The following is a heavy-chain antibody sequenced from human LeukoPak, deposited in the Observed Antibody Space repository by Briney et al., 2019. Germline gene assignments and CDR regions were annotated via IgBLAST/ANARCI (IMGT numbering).Heavy chain of an antibody. CDR2: IYSSGST. CDR3: ARGCSSTSCWLRMDV. D-gene: IGHD2-2*01. Sequence: SETLSLTCTVSGGSITNYYWSWIRQPAGKGLEWIGRIYSSGSTSYNPSLKSRVTMSVDTSKNQFSLKLSSVTAADTAVYYCARGCSSTSCWLRMDVWGQGTTVTVSS. V-gene: IGHV4-4*07. J-gene: IGHJ6*02. CDR1: GGSITNYY.